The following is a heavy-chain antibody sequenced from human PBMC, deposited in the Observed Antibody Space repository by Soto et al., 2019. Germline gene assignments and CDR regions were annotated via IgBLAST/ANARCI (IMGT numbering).Heavy chain of an antibody. CDR1: GFTFSSYG. V-gene: IGHV3-33*01. Sequence: PGGSLRLSCAASGFTFSSYGMHWVRQAPGKGLEWVAVIWYDGSNKYYADSVKGRFTISRDNSKNTLYLQMNSLRAEDTAVYYCASDRMYYYDSSGMDVWGQGTTVTVSS. CDR2: IWYDGSNK. D-gene: IGHD3-22*01. J-gene: IGHJ6*02. CDR3: ASDRMYYYDSSGMDV.